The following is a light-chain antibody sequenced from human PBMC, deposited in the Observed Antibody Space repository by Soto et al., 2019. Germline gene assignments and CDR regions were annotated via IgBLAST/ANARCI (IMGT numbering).Light chain of an antibody. Sequence: VMTQVAAAPSESKGERATLSCRASQSISSNLAWHQQKPGQAPRVLIYGASTRATGVPARFSGSGSGTEFTLTISSLQSEDFAVYFCQHYNNWPPTWTFGQGTKVDIK. CDR2: GAS. CDR3: QHYNNWPPTWT. J-gene: IGKJ1*01. CDR1: QSISSN. V-gene: IGKV3-15*01.